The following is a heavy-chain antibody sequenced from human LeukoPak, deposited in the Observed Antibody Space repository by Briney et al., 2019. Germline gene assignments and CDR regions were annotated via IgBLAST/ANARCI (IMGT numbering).Heavy chain of an antibody. D-gene: IGHD2-15*01. CDR1: GGSISSYY. CDR2: IYTSGST. Sequence: SETLSLTCTVSGGSISSYYWSWIRQPAGKGLEWIGRIYTSGSTNYNPSLKSRLTISVDTSKNQFSLRLSSVTAADTAVYYCARGWGLRGGIMDVWGKGTTVTISS. CDR3: ARGWGLRGGIMDV. V-gene: IGHV4-4*07. J-gene: IGHJ6*04.